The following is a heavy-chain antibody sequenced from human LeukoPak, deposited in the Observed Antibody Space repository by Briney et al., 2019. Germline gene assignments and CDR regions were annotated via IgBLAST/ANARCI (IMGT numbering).Heavy chain of an antibody. CDR3: ARTSRHFYGSGTNLTPWPAGMDV. V-gene: IGHV4-59*01. J-gene: IGHJ6*02. CDR1: GGSMSGFF. CDR2: IYYSGSST. D-gene: IGHD3-10*01. Sequence: SETLSLTCTVSGGSMSGFFWTWIRQPPGRELEWIGSIYYSGSSTKYNPSLKSRVTISVDTSKSQFSLNLDSATAADTAVYYCARTSRHFYGSGTNLTPWPAGMDVWGQGTTVTLSS.